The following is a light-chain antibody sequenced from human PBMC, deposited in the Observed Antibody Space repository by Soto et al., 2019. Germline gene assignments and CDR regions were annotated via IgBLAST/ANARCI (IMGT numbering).Light chain of an antibody. CDR2: AAS. J-gene: IGKJ3*01. V-gene: IGKV3D-20*02. Sequence: EIVLTQSPGTLSLSPGEGAALSCRTSQSISSSYLAWYQQKPGQAPRLLIYAASSRATGIPDRFSGSGSGTDFTLTISRLEPEDFAVYYCQQRSNWPPLFTFGPGTKVDIK. CDR1: QSISSSY. CDR3: QQRSNWPPLFT.